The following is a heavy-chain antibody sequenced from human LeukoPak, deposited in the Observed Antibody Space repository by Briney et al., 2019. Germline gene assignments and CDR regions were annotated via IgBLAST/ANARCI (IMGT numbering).Heavy chain of an antibody. D-gene: IGHD3-16*01. J-gene: IGHJ4*02. CDR1: GGSIIGYY. Sequence: KPSETLSLTCTVSGGSIIGYYWNWVRHRPGRGLEWIGYVHYSGSTKYNSSLNSRVIISIDTSKNQFSLRLTSVTPADTAVYYCARDLAGEWGNYFDYWGQGIVVTVPS. CDR3: ARDLAGEWGNYFDY. CDR2: VHYSGST. V-gene: IGHV4-59*12.